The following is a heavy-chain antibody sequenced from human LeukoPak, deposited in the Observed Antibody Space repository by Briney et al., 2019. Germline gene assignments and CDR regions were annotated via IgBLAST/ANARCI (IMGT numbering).Heavy chain of an antibody. CDR3: ARTCPMMFCSSSFFDP. CDR1: GYTFSSFG. V-gene: IGHV1-18*01. CDR2: ISAYDGNT. Sequence: RASVKVSCKTSGYTFSSFGVTWVRQAPGQGLEWVGWISAYDGNTNYAPKFQGRVAMTTDTSTNTAYMELRSLRSDDTAIYYCARTCPMMFCSSSFFDPWGQGTLVTVSS. D-gene: IGHD2-2*01. J-gene: IGHJ5*02.